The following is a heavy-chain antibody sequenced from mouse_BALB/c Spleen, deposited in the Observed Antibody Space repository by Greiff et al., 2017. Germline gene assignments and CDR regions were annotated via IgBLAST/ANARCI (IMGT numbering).Heavy chain of an antibody. CDR3: ARFSYYGSSWYFDV. Sequence: QVQLQQSGAELVRPGASVTLSCKASGYTFTDYEMHWVKQTPVHGLEWIGAIDPETGGTAYNQKFKGKATLTADKSSSTAYMQLSSLTSEDSAVYYCARFSYYGSSWYFDVWGAGTTVTVAA. CDR1: GYTFTDYE. J-gene: IGHJ1*01. V-gene: IGHV1-15*01. D-gene: IGHD1-1*01. CDR2: IDPETGGT.